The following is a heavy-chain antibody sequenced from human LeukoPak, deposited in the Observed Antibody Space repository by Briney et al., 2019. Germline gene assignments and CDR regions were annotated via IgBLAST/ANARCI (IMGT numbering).Heavy chain of an antibody. CDR3: AREGVSVTNFEY. D-gene: IGHD5/OR15-5a*01. V-gene: IGHV3-30*04. CDR1: GFTFSSYV. J-gene: IGHJ4*02. Sequence: GGSLRLSCAASGFTFSSYVMHWVRQAPGKGLEWVAIISYDGSNEYYADSVKGRFTISRDNSKNTLYLQMNSLRAADTAVYYCAREGVSVTNFEYWSQGTLVTVSS. CDR2: ISYDGSNE.